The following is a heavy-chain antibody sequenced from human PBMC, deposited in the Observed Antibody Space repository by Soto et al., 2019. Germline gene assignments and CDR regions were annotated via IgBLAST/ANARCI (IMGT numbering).Heavy chain of an antibody. CDR3: ARGYDFAGFSPYGLDV. D-gene: IGHD3-3*01. Sequence: QLRESGPGLVKPSQTLSLTCTVSGTPINSADFYWTWIRQPPGKDLEWIGYIYYSGTTFHNPSLRSRISMSVDTSKNQFSLRLNSVTAADTAVYYCARGYDFAGFSPYGLDVWGQGTTVTVSS. CDR1: GTPINSADFY. CDR2: IYYSGTT. J-gene: IGHJ6*02. V-gene: IGHV4-30-4*01.